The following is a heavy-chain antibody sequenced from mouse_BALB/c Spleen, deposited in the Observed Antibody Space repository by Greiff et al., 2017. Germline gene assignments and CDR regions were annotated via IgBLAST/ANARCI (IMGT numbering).Heavy chain of an antibody. D-gene: IGHD4-1*01. J-gene: IGHJ2*01. CDR1: GFNIKDYY. V-gene: IGHV14-4*02. CDR2: IDPENGDT. CDR3: NDGTHYFDY. Sequence: DVQLQESGAELVRSGASVKLSCTASGFNIKDYYMHWVKQRPEQGLEWIGWIDPENGDTEYAPKFQGKATMTADTSSNTAYLQLSSLTSEDTAVYYCNDGTHYFDYWGQGTTLTVSS.